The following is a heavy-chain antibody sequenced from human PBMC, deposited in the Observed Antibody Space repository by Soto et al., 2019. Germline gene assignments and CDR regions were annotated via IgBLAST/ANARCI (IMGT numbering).Heavy chain of an antibody. CDR2: IWHDGSKK. Sequence: GGSLRLSCAASGFTFSGYGMHWVRQAPGKGLEWVAGIWHDGSKKYYADSVKGRFTISRDNSKNTLYLQMNSLRAEDTAVYYCAKEGEYYYDSSGYRIDYWGQGTLVTVSS. CDR3: AKEGEYYYDSSGYRIDY. CDR1: GFTFSGYG. D-gene: IGHD3-22*01. J-gene: IGHJ4*02. V-gene: IGHV3-33*06.